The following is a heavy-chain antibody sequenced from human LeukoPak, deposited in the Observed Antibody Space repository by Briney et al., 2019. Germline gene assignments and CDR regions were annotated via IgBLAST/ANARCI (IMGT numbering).Heavy chain of an antibody. J-gene: IGHJ3*02. CDR2: ISPSGGGT. V-gene: IGHV1-46*01. CDR3: ARSEITTSGNDAFDM. CDR1: GYIFSRYY. D-gene: IGHD6-13*01. Sequence: ASVKVSCKASGYIFSRYYVHWVRQAPGQGPEWMGMISPSGGGTDYAQKFRGRVTMTRDTSTATFYMELSSLRSEDTAVYFSARSEITTSGNDAFDMWGQGTMVTVSS.